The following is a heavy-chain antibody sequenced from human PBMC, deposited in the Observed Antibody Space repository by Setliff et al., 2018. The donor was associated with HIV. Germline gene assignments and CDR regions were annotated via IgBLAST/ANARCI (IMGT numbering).Heavy chain of an antibody. Sequence: GSLRLSCAASGFFVNNYHMTWVRQAPAKGPEWVSVVRSDGSIYYAVSVDGRFTVSRDSFNNMVFLQMTDLRPADTAIYYCSALYKDYWGQGTLVTVSS. CDR2: VRSDGSI. CDR1: GFFVNNYH. V-gene: IGHV3-53*05. D-gene: IGHD1-20*01. CDR3: SALYKDY. J-gene: IGHJ4*02.